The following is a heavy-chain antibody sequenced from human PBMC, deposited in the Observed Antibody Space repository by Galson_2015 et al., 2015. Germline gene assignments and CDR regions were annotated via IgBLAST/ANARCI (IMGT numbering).Heavy chain of an antibody. J-gene: IGHJ4*02. CDR1: GGAISNFC. Sequence: SETLSLTCPVSGGAISNFCWSWIRQPPGKGLEWIGFIYYSGTTNYNPSLESRVTMSIDTSKKQLSLRLRSVTAADTAVYYCARGARSSGWPYFDYWGQGILATVSS. CDR2: IYYSGTT. V-gene: IGHV4-59*01. D-gene: IGHD6-19*01. CDR3: ARGARSSGWPYFDY.